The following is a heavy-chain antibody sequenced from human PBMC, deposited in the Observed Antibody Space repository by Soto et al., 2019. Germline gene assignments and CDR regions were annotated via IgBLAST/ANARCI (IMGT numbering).Heavy chain of an antibody. CDR3: AHRTTTRTTYYYGSGSTNWFDP. CDR1: GFSLSTSGVG. D-gene: IGHD3-10*01. V-gene: IGHV2-5*02. J-gene: IGHJ5*02. CDR2: IYWDDDK. Sequence: QITLKESGPTLVKPTQTLTLTCTFSGFSLSTSGVGVGWIRQPPGKALEWLALIYWDDDKRYSPSLKSRLTITKATSKNQVVLTMTNMDPVDTATYYCAHRTTTRTTYYYGSGSTNWFDPWGQGTLVTVS.